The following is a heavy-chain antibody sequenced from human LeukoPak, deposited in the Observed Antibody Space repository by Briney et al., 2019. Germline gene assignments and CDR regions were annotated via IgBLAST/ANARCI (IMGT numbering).Heavy chain of an antibody. J-gene: IGHJ4*02. CDR1: GFTFSSYS. CDR3: ARDLSSGWYYFDY. CDR2: ISSSSSYI. V-gene: IGHV3-21*01. Sequence: PGGSLRLSCAASGFTFSSYSMNWVRQAPGKGLEWVSSISSSSSYIYYADSVKGRFTISRDNAKNSLYLQMNSLRAEDTALYCCARDLSSGWYYFDYWGQGTLVTVSS. D-gene: IGHD6-19*01.